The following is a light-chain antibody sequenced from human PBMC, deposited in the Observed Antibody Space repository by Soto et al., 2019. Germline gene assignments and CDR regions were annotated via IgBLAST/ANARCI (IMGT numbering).Light chain of an antibody. Sequence: EVVLAQSPATLSVSPGSGATLSCRASQSVGSNLAWYQQKPVQTPRLLISGASTRAAGIPARFRGSGSGTEFTLSISGLQSEDFAIYFCQQYKNWPITFGQGTRREIK. CDR3: QQYKNWPIT. J-gene: IGKJ5*01. CDR1: QSVGSN. V-gene: IGKV3-15*01. CDR2: GAS.